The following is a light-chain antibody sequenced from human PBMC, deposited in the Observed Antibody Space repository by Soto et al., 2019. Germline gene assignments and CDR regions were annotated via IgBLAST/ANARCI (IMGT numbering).Light chain of an antibody. CDR2: GAS. V-gene: IGKV1-12*01. CDR3: QQANTVPPWT. J-gene: IGKJ1*01. Sequence: DIQMTQSPSSVSASVGDRVTITCRASQGISSWLAWYQQKPGKAPKLLIYGASSLQSGVPSRFSGSGSGTDFTPPITSLQAEDSAIYYCQQANTVPPWTFGKGTKVEIK. CDR1: QGISSW.